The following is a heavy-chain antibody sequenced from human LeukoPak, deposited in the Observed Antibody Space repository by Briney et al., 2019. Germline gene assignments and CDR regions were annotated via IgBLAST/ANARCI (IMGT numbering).Heavy chain of an antibody. CDR3: VAAYYFDY. D-gene: IGHD6-25*01. V-gene: IGHV3-7*01. CDR1: GFTFSSYW. CDR2: IKQDGSEK. J-gene: IGHJ4*02. Sequence: PGGSLRLSCAASGFTFSSYWMSWVRQAPGKGLEWVANIKQDGSEKYYVDSVKGRSTISRDNAKNSMYLQMDSLRAEDTAVYYCVAAYYFDYWGQGTLVTVSS.